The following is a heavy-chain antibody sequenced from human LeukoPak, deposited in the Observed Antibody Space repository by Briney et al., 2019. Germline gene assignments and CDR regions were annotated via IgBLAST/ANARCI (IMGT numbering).Heavy chain of an antibody. CDR1: GGSISNYY. V-gene: IGHV4-59*12. Sequence: SETLSLTCTVSGGSISNYYWSWIRQPPGKGLEWIGYIYYSGSTNYNPSLKSRVTISVDTSKNQFSLKLSSVTAADTAVYYCARVGSYYDSSGYYNWFDPWGQGTLVTVSS. J-gene: IGHJ5*02. CDR2: IYYSGST. D-gene: IGHD3-22*01. CDR3: ARVGSYYDSSGYYNWFDP.